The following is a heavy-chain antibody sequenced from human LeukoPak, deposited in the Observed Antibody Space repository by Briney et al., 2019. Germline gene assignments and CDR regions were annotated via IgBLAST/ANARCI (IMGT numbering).Heavy chain of an antibody. J-gene: IGHJ4*02. Sequence: PSETLSLTCTVSGGSISSYYWSWIRQPPGKGLEWIGYIYYSGSTNYNPSLKSRVTISVDTSKNQFSLKLSSVTAADTAVYYCARHLSGSYPFFDYWGQGNLVTVCS. CDR1: GGSISSYY. D-gene: IGHD3-10*01. CDR3: ARHLSGSYPFFDY. V-gene: IGHV4-59*08. CDR2: IYYSGST.